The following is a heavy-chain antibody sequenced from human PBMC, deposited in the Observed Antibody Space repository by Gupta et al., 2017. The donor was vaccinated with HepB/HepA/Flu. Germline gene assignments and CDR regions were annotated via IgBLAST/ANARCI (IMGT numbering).Heavy chain of an antibody. Sequence: EVQLVESGGGLVQTGGSLRLSCAAYGFTLNNHWMTWVRQAPGKGLGWGASMSQDGSEKYYVGSVKGRFPISRDNAKNSLYLKMSSLRDEDTAVYYCARGFSSLYWGQGTLVTVSS. CDR3: ARGFSSLY. D-gene: IGHD6-13*01. CDR1: GFTLNNHW. CDR2: MSQDGSEK. V-gene: IGHV3-7*01. J-gene: IGHJ4*02.